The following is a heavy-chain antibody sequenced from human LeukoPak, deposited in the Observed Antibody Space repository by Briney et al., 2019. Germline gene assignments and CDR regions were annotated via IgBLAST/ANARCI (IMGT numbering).Heavy chain of an antibody. Sequence: SETLSLTCTVSGGSIRSYYWNRIRQPPGKGLEWIGYIYYTGSTNYNPSLKSRVTISVDTSKNQFSLKLTSVTAADTAVYYCARGSQQLAYGLDVWGQGTTVTVSS. D-gene: IGHD6-13*01. V-gene: IGHV4-59*01. CDR1: GGSIRSYY. CDR2: IYYTGST. CDR3: ARGSQQLAYGLDV. J-gene: IGHJ6*02.